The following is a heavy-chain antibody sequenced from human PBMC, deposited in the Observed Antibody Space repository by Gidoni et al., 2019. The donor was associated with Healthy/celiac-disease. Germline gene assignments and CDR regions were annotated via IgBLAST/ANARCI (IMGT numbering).Heavy chain of an antibody. Sequence: EVQLVESGGGLVQPGRSLRLSCTASGFTFGDYAMSWVRQAPGKGLEWVGFIRSKAYGGTTEYAASVKGRFTISRDDSKSIAYLQMNSLKTEDTAVYYCTSAQWLEFDYWGQGTLVTVSS. CDR3: TSAQWLEFDY. J-gene: IGHJ4*02. CDR1: GFTFGDYA. V-gene: IGHV3-49*04. D-gene: IGHD6-19*01. CDR2: IRSKAYGGTT.